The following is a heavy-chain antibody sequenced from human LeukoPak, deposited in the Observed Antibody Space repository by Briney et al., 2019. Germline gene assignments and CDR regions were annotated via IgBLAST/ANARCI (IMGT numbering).Heavy chain of an antibody. V-gene: IGHV3-33*08. Sequence: PGRSLRLSCAPSGFTFSSYAMHWVRQAPGKGLEWVAVIWYDGSNKYYADSVKGRFTISRDNSKNTLYLQMNSLRAEDTAVYYCARDETGSYFDYWGQGTLVTVSS. CDR3: ARDETGSYFDY. CDR1: GFTFSSYA. CDR2: IWYDGSNK. J-gene: IGHJ4*02. D-gene: IGHD1-14*01.